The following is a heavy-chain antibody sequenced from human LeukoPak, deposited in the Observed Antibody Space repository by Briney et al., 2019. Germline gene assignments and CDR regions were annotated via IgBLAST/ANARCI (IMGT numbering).Heavy chain of an antibody. J-gene: IGHJ6*03. CDR3: ARAPSDSSGYSSYYYYMDV. CDR1: GGSISSYY. Sequence: PSETLSLTCTVSGGSISSYYWSWIRQPPGKGLEWIGYIYYSGSTNYNPSLKSRVTISVDTSKNQFSLKLSSVTAADTAVYYCARAPSDSSGYSSYYYYMDVWGKGTTVTVSS. V-gene: IGHV4-59*08. D-gene: IGHD3-22*01. CDR2: IYYSGST.